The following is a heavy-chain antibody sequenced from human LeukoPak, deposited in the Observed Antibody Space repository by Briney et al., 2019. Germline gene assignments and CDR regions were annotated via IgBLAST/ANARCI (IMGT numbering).Heavy chain of an antibody. D-gene: IGHD3-3*01. Sequence: ASVKVSCKASGYTFTSYGISWVRQAPGQGLEWMGWISAYNGNTNYAQKLQGRVTMTTDTSTSTACMELRSLRSDDTAVYYCARSPFRFLEWLPHWGQGTLVTVSS. CDR3: ARSPFRFLEWLPH. CDR2: ISAYNGNT. CDR1: GYTFTSYG. V-gene: IGHV1-18*01. J-gene: IGHJ4*02.